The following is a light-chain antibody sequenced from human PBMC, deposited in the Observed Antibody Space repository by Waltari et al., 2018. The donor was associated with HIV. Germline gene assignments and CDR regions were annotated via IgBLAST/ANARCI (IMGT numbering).Light chain of an antibody. CDR2: AKN. J-gene: IGLJ2*01. V-gene: IGLV3-19*01. Sequence: SELTQDPSVSVTLGQTVRITCQGDNLRNYYASWYQQKSGRAPVLVIYAKNTRPSGIPDRFSGSSSGNTASLTITGAQAEDEADYYCCSRDNNPNFLLFGGGTRLTVL. CDR1: NLRNYY. CDR3: CSRDNNPNFLL.